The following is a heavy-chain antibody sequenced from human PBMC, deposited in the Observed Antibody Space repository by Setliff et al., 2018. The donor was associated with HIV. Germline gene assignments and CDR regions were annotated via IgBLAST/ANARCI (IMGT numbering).Heavy chain of an antibody. V-gene: IGHV4-31*11. Sequence: SETLSLTCAVSGDSIGFSGYFWSWIRQHPGKGLEWIGEINHSGGTNYNPSLKSRVTISIDTSKNQFSLKLSSVTAADTAIYYCARVPRITTLRNAFDIWGQGTMVTVSS. CDR2: INHSGGT. CDR1: GDSIGFSGYF. CDR3: ARVPRITTLRNAFDI. J-gene: IGHJ3*02. D-gene: IGHD3-3*01.